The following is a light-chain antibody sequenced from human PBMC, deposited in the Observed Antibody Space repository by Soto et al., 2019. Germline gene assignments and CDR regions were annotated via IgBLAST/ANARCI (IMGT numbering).Light chain of an antibody. J-gene: IGKJ1*01. CDR1: QSISSW. CDR3: QQYDRASWT. Sequence: DIQMTQSPSTLSASVGDRVIITCRASQSISSWLAWYQQKPGKAPNLLIYRASTLKSGIPSRFSASGSGTEFTLTISSLQPDDFAAYYCQQYDRASWTFGPGTKVDIK. V-gene: IGKV1-5*03. CDR2: RAS.